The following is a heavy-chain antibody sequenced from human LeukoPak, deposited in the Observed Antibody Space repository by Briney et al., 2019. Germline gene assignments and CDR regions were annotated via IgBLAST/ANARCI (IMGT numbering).Heavy chain of an antibody. D-gene: IGHD3-9*01. V-gene: IGHV4-39*01. J-gene: IGHJ4*02. CDR1: GGSIITSSYH. CDR3: ARQKYDVLTGLLDY. Sequence: SETLSLTCIVSGGSIITSSYHWGWIRQPPGKALEWIGSIYYSGRTYYNPSLHSRVTISVDTPKNQFSLRLSSVTAADTAVYYCARQKYDVLTGLLDYWGQGNLVIVSS. CDR2: IYYSGRT.